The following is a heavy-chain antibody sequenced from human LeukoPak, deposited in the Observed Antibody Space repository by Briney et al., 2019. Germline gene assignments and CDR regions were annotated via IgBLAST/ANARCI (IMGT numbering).Heavy chain of an antibody. D-gene: IGHD6-13*01. CDR3: ARDRAAGSLFDY. CDR1: GFTVSSNY. V-gene: IGHV3-66*01. CDR2: IYSGGST. Sequence: TGGSLRLSCAASGFTVSSNYINWVRQAPGKGLEWVSVIYSGGSTYYADSVKGRFTISRDNSKNTLYLQTNSLRAEDTAVYYCARDRAAGSLFDYWGQGTLVTVSS. J-gene: IGHJ4*02.